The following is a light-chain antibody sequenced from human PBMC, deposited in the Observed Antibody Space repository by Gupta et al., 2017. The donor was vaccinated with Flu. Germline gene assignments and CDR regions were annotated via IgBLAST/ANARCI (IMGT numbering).Light chain of an antibody. CDR2: DAS. CDR1: QSVGIH. Sequence: EIVLTQSPATLSLSPGERGTLSCRACQSVGIHLAWYQQKPGQAPRLLIYDASNRATGTPARFSGSGSGTDFTLTISSLEPEDFAVYYCQQRSNWPPFTFGPGTKVDLK. J-gene: IGKJ3*01. V-gene: IGKV3-11*01. CDR3: QQRSNWPPFT.